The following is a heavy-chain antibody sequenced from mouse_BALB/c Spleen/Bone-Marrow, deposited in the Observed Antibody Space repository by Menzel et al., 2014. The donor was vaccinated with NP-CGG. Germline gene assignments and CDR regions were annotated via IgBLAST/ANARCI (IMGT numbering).Heavy chain of an antibody. CDR2: INPSNGAN. CDR1: GYTFTSYY. CDR3: SRGGNFDVMDY. Sequence: LQESGAELVKPGASVKLSCKASGYTFTSYYMFWVKQRPGQGLEWIGRINPSNGANNFNEKFKSKATLTVDKSSSTAYMQLSSLTSEDSAVYYCSRGGNFDVMDYWGQGTSVTVSS. D-gene: IGHD2-1*01. J-gene: IGHJ4*01. V-gene: IGHV1-53*01.